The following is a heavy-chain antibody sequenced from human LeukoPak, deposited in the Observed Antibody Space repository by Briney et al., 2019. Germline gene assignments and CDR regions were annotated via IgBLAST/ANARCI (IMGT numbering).Heavy chain of an antibody. J-gene: IGHJ4*02. D-gene: IGHD4-17*01. CDR2: IRYDGSNK. CDR1: GFTCSSYG. V-gene: IGHV3-30*02. CDR3: ARDRLHYGEYEKTFDY. Sequence: GGSLRLSCAASGFTCSSYGMHWVRQAPGKGLEWVAFIRYDGSNKYYADSVKGRFTISRDNGKNSLYLQMNSLRAEDTAVYYCARDRLHYGEYEKTFDYWGQGTLVTVSS.